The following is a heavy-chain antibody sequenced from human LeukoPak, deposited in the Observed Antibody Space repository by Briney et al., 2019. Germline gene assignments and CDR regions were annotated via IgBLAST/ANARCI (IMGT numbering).Heavy chain of an antibody. J-gene: IGHJ4*02. D-gene: IGHD1-14*01. Sequence: PSETLSLTCAVYGGSFSGYYCSWIRQPPGKGLEWIGEINHSGSTNYNPSLKSRVTISVDTSKNQFSLKLSSVTAADTAVYYCARPRTGGRHPFDYWGQGTLVTVSS. CDR1: GGSFSGYY. CDR2: INHSGST. V-gene: IGHV4-34*01. CDR3: ARPRTGGRHPFDY.